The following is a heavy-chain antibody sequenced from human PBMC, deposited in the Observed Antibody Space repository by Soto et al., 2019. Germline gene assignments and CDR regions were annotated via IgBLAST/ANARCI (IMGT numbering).Heavy chain of an antibody. CDR2: INSDGSST. CDR1: GFTFSSYC. V-gene: IGHV3-74*01. Sequence: AGSLRLSCAASGFTFSSYCMHWVRQAPGKGLVWVSRINSDGSSTSYADSVKGRFTISRDNAKNTLYLQMNSLRAEDTAVYYCASPFFDSSGYHYSDYWGQGTLVTVS. CDR3: ASPFFDSSGYHYSDY. J-gene: IGHJ4*02. D-gene: IGHD3-22*01.